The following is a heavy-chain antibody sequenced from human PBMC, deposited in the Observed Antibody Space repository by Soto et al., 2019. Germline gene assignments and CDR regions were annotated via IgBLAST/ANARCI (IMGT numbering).Heavy chain of an antibody. D-gene: IGHD2-2*01. CDR3: ARVWEGYCISTSCYDYYYGMDV. CDR2: ISYDGSNK. V-gene: IGHV3-30-3*01. CDR1: GFTFSSYA. J-gene: IGHJ6*02. Sequence: QVQLVESGGGVVQPGRSLRLSCAASGFTFSSYAMHWVRQAPGKGLEWVAVISYDGSNKYYADSVKGRFTISRDNSKNTLYLQMNSLRAEDTAVYYCARVWEGYCISTSCYDYYYGMDVWGQGTTVTVSS.